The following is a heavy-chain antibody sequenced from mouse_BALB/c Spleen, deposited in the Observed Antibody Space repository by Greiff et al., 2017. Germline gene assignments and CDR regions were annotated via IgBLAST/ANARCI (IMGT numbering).Heavy chain of an antibody. D-gene: IGHD2-2*01. V-gene: IGHV5-9-4*01. Sequence: EVKLVESGGGLVKTGGSLKLSCAASGFTFSSYAMSWVRQSPEKRLEWVAEISSGGSYTYYPDTVTGRFTISRDNAKNTLYLEMSSLRSEDTAMYYCARRGIYYGYDYWGQGTTLTVSS. CDR3: ARRGIYYGYDY. CDR1: GFTFSSYA. CDR2: ISSGGSYT. J-gene: IGHJ2*01.